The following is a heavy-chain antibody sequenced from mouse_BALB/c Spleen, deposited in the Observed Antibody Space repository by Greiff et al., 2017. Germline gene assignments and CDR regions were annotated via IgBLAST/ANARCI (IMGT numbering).Heavy chain of an antibody. CDR1: GYTFTSYW. CDR2: INPSTGYT. Sequence: QVQLQQSGAELAKPGASVKMSCKASGYTFTSYWMHWVKQRPGQGLEWIGYINPSTGYTEYNQKFKDKATLTADKSSSTAYMQLSSLTSEDSAVYYCARSTTAKGFAYWGQGTPVTVSA. V-gene: IGHV1-7*01. CDR3: ARSTTAKGFAY. J-gene: IGHJ3*01. D-gene: IGHD1-2*01.